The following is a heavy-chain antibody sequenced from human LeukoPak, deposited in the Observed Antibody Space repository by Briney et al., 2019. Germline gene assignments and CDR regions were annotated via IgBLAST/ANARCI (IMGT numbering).Heavy chain of an antibody. J-gene: IGHJ4*02. D-gene: IGHD5-24*01. CDR3: ARRVEMATKWDY. CDR2: IYYSGST. CDR1: GGSISSYY. V-gene: IGHV4-59*08. Sequence: PSETLSLTCTVSGGSISSYYWSWIRQPPGKGLEWIGYIYYSGSTNYNPSLKSRVTISVDTSKNQFSLKLSSVTAADTAVYYCARRVEMATKWDYWGQGTLVTVSS.